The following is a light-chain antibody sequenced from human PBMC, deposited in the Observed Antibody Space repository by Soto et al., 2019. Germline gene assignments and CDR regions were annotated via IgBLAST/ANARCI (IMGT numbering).Light chain of an antibody. V-gene: IGLV2-14*01. CDR3: SSYTISNTLPFV. Sequence: QSALTQPASVSGSPGQSITISCTGTRRDVGGYNYVSWSQQYPGKSPKLLIYEVTHRPSGVSNRFSGSKSGNTASLTISGLQAEDEADYYCSSYTISNTLPFVFGTGTKVTVL. CDR2: EVT. CDR1: RRDVGGYNY. J-gene: IGLJ1*01.